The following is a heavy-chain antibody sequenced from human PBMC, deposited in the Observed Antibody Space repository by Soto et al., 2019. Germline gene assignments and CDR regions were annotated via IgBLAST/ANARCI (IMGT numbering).Heavy chain of an antibody. CDR1: GFTFSSYW. CDR3: ASDLSGRADV. Sequence: EVQLVESGGGLVRPGGSLRLSCAASGFTFSSYWMHWVRQVPGKGLVWVSRMDEDGGTTDYADSVKGRFTISRDNAKNTLYLQMNSLRVEDTAVYYFASDLSGRADVWGQGTTVAVSS. CDR2: MDEDGGTT. V-gene: IGHV3-74*02. D-gene: IGHD3-10*01. J-gene: IGHJ6*02.